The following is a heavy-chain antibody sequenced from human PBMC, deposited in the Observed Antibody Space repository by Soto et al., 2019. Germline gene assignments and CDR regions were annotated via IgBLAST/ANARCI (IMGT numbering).Heavy chain of an antibody. V-gene: IGHV3-9*01. CDR1: GFTFDDYA. D-gene: IGHD3-9*01. J-gene: IGHJ4*02. CDR3: ALVLFDILTGPALLAY. CDR2: ISWNSGSI. Sequence: GGSLRLSCAASGFTFDDYAMHWVRQAPGKGLEWVSGISWNSGSIGYADSVKGRFTISRDNAKNSLYLQMNSLRAEDTALYYCALVLFDILTGPALLAYCGQGTLVPGSS.